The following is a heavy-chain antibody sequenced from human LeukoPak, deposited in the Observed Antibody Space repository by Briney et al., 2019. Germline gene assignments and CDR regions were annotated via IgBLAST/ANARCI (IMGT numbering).Heavy chain of an antibody. CDR1: GYTFTGYY. CDR3: ARSFFYDNSGYYP. V-gene: IGHV1-2*06. D-gene: IGHD3-22*01. CDR2: INPNSGGT. J-gene: IGHJ5*02. Sequence: GASVKVSCKASGYTFTGYYMHWVRQAPGQGLEWMGRINPNSGGTNYAQKFQGRVTMTRDTSITTAYMELSRLRSDDTAVYYCARSFFYDNSGYYPWGQGTLVTVSS.